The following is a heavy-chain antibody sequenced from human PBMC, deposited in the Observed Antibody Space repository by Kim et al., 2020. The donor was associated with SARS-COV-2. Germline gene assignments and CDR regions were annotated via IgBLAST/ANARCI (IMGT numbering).Heavy chain of an antibody. J-gene: IGHJ4*02. Sequence: GGSLRLSCAASGFTFSSYWMSWVRQAPGKGLEWVANIKQYGSEKYYVDSVKGRFTISRDNAKNSLYLQMNSLRAEDTAVYYCARSYDSSGYYYQPLDYWGQGTLVTVSS. CDR3: ARSYDSSGYYYQPLDY. CDR1: GFTFSSYW. CDR2: IKQYGSEK. V-gene: IGHV3-7*03. D-gene: IGHD3-22*01.